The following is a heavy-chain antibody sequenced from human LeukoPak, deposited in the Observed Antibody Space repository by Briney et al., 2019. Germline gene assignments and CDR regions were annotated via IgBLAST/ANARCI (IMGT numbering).Heavy chain of an antibody. CDR2: IYYSGST. Sequence: PSETLSLTCTVSGGSISSYYWSWIRQPPGKGLEWIGYIYYSGSTNYNPSLKSRVTTSLDTSKNQFSLKLSSVTAADTAVYYCARGIVGATTALYYYYYMDISGKGTTVTVSS. CDR1: GGSISSYY. D-gene: IGHD1-26*01. J-gene: IGHJ6*03. CDR3: ARGIVGATTALYYYYYMDI. V-gene: IGHV4-59*01.